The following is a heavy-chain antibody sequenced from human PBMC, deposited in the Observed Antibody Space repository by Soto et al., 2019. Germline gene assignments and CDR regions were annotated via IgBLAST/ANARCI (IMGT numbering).Heavy chain of an antibody. V-gene: IGHV4-61*01. CDR3: ARVIEYDILTGYLDY. D-gene: IGHD3-9*01. CDR2: IYYSGST. J-gene: IGHJ4*02. Sequence: SETLSLTCTVSGGSVSSGSYYWSWIRQPPGKGLEWIGYIYYSGSTNYDPSLKSRVTISVDTSKNQFSLKLSSVTAADTAVYYCARVIEYDILTGYLDYWGQGTLVTVSS. CDR1: GGSVSSGSYY.